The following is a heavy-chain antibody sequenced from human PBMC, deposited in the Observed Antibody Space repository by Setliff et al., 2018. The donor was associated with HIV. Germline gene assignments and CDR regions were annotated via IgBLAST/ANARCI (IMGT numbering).Heavy chain of an antibody. D-gene: IGHD3-9*01. CDR3: AISSGVSSILTDYYFHH. V-gene: IGHV3-23*01. J-gene: IGHJ4*02. CDR2: ISGSDDKT. Sequence: GGSLRLSCAASGFTVSPHAMTWVRQAPGKGLVWVSTISGSDDKTYYADSVRGRFTVSRDRSKNKVYLQVTNLRVEDTAIYYCAISSGVSSILTDYYFHHWGQGTLVTVSS. CDR1: GFTVSPHA.